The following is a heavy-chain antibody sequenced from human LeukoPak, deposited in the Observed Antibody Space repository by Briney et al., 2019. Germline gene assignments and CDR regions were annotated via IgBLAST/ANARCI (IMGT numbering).Heavy chain of an antibody. D-gene: IGHD6-13*01. J-gene: IGHJ3*02. V-gene: IGHV1-24*01. CDR2: FDPEDGET. CDR1: GYTLTELS. Sequence: ASVKVSGKVSGYTLTELSMHWLRQAPGKRLEWRGGFDPEDGETIYAQKLQGRVTMTEDTSTDTAYMELSSLRSEDTAVYYCATDPVPFTRSWYHMGAFDIWGQGTMVTVSS. CDR3: ATDPVPFTRSWYHMGAFDI.